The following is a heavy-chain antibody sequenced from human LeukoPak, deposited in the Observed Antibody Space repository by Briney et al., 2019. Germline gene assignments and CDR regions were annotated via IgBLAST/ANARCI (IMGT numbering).Heavy chain of an antibody. D-gene: IGHD6-6*01. CDR3: ARPSRSVYMDV. CDR1: GGSLSGYY. CDR2: INHSGST. Sequence: SETLSLTCAVYGGSLSGYYWTWFGQPPGKGLEWIGEINHSGSTNYNPSLKSRVTISADTSKNQFSLKLSSVTAADTAVYYCARPSRSVYMDVWGKGTTVTVSS. J-gene: IGHJ6*03. V-gene: IGHV4-34*01.